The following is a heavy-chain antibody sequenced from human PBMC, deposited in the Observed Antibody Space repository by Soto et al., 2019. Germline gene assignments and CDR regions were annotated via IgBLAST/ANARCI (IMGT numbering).Heavy chain of an antibody. D-gene: IGHD2-2*01. Sequence: GGSLRLSCAASGFTFSSYAMNWVRQAPGMGLEWVSCISGSGGSVYYVDSVKGRFTISRDNSKNTVFPQMNSLRAEDTAVYYCAKDEGAVVPGTIDYWGQGALVTVSS. V-gene: IGHV3-23*01. J-gene: IGHJ4*02. CDR2: ISGSGGSV. CDR3: AKDEGAVVPGTIDY. CDR1: GFTFSSYA.